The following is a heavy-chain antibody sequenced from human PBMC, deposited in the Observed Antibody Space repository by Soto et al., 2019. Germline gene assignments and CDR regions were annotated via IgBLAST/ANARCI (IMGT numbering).Heavy chain of an antibody. CDR1: GGSFSGYY. D-gene: IGHD2-8*02. Sequence: QVQLQQWGAGLLKPSETLSLTCAVYGGSFSGYYWTWIRQPPGTGLEWIGEINHSGSTNYNPSLKTAVPISVDTSKSQFSLQLTSVPAAATAVDYCARDKITGLFDSWGQGTLVTVSS. J-gene: IGHJ4*02. V-gene: IGHV4-34*01. CDR3: ARDKITGLFDS. CDR2: INHSGST.